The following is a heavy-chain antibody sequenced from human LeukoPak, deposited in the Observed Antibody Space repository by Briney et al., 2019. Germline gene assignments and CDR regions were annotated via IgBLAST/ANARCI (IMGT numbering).Heavy chain of an antibody. CDR1: GFTFSSYW. J-gene: IGHJ3*02. CDR3: TPDAFDI. D-gene: IGHD6-13*01. Sequence: GGSLRLSCAASGFTFSSYWMSWVRQAPGKGLEWVANIKQDGSEKYYVDSVKGRFTISRDNAKNSLYLQILLCEPLREYSSSWTPDAFDIWGQGTMVTVSS. CDR2: IKQDGSEK. V-gene: IGHV3-7*01.